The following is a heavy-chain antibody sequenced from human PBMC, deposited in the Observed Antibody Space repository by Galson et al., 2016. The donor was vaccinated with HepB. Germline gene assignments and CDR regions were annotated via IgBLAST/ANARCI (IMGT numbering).Heavy chain of an antibody. D-gene: IGHD1-1*01. Sequence: PALVKPTQTLTLTYTFSGFSLNSYSVGVGWMRQPPGKAPEWLALIYWDDDKGYSPSLESRLSIPKDTSKSQVVLTLSNVAPVDTATYYCARTFLADGTYHHFYCPMDIWGQGTTITVSS. CDR3: ARTFLADGTYHHFYCPMDI. CDR1: GFSLNSYSVG. CDR2: IYWDDDK. V-gene: IGHV2-5*02. J-gene: IGHJ6*02.